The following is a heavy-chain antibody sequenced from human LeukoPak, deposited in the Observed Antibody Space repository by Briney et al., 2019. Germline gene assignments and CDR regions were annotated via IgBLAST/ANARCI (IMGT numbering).Heavy chain of an antibody. CDR3: ASHYSSGSYRYTGSFDS. V-gene: IGHV4-34*01. J-gene: IGHJ4*02. D-gene: IGHD3-16*02. CDR2: INHSGTT. Sequence: SETLSLTCAVSGGSFSGYYWSWIRQPPGKGLEWIGEINHSGTTNYSPSLKSRVSISVDTSKNQFSLKLNSVTAADAAMYYCASHYSSGSYRYTGSFDSWGQGMLVNVSS. CDR1: GGSFSGYY.